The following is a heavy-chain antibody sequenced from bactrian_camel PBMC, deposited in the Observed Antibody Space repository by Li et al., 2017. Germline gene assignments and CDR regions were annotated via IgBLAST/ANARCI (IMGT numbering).Heavy chain of an antibody. V-gene: IGHV3S63*01. CDR2: VASNGGST. Sequence: HVQLVESGGGSVQAGGSLRLTCAASGRTDSYNVMGWFRQAPGKEREWVSGVASNGGSTEYADSIVGRFTISRDNANNTVNLMMNSLKPEDTAMYYCAANFGPYCSGPYLARRANFLGQGTQVTVS. D-gene: IGHD2*01. J-gene: IGHJ4*01. CDR1: GRTDSYNV.